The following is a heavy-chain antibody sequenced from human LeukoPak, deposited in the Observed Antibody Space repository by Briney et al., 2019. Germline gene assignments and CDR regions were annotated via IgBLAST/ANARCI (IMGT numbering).Heavy chain of an antibody. CDR1: GGSFSGYY. CDR3: ARGYYYDSSGYYPPTFDY. J-gene: IGHJ4*02. V-gene: IGHV4-34*01. CDR2: INHSGST. Sequence: SETLSLTCAVYGGSFSGYYWSWIRQPPGKGLEWIGEINHSGSTNYNPSLKSRVTISVDTSKNQFSLKLSSVTAADTAVYYCARGYYYDSSGYYPPTFDYWGQGTLVTVSS. D-gene: IGHD3-22*01.